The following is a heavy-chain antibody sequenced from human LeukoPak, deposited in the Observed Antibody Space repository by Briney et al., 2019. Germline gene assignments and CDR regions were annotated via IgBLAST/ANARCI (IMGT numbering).Heavy chain of an antibody. J-gene: IGHJ4*02. D-gene: IGHD3-10*01. V-gene: IGHV1-18*01. CDR1: GYTFNSYG. CDR2: ISAYNGNT. Sequence: GASVKVSCKASGYTFNSYGISWVRQAPGRGLEWMGWISAYNGNTNYAQNLQGRVTMTTDTSTSTAYMELRSLRPDDTAVYYCARDPRDYYGSGSYDFDYWGQGTLVTVSS. CDR3: ARDPRDYYGSGSYDFDY.